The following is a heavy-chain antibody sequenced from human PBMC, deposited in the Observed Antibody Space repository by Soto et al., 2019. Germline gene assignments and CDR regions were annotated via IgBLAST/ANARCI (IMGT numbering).Heavy chain of an antibody. Sequence: EVQLLESGGGLVQPGGSLRLSCAASGFTFSSYAMSWVRQAPGKGLEWVSAISGSGGSTYYADSVKGRFTISRDNAKNSLYLQMNSLRVEDTAVYYCARVGDGYNLNYWGQGTLVTVSS. J-gene: IGHJ4*02. D-gene: IGHD5-12*01. CDR2: ISGSGGST. V-gene: IGHV3-23*01. CDR3: ARVGDGYNLNY. CDR1: GFTFSSYA.